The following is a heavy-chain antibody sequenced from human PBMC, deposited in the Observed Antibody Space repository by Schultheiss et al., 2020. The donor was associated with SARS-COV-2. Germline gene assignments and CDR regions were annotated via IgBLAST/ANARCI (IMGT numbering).Heavy chain of an antibody. V-gene: IGHV3-64*04. Sequence: GGSLRLSCSASGFTFSSYAMHWVRQAPGKGLEYVSAISSNGGSTYYADSVKGRFTISRDNAKNSLYLQMNSLRAEDTALYYCANGGYYYDSSGYPMGWGQGTLVTVSS. CDR1: GFTFSSYA. D-gene: IGHD3-22*01. CDR2: ISSNGGST. J-gene: IGHJ4*02. CDR3: ANGGYYYDSSGYPMG.